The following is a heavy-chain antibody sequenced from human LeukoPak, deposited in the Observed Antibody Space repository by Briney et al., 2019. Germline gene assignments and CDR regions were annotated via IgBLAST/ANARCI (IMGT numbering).Heavy chain of an antibody. D-gene: IGHD1-26*01. Sequence: GGSLRLSCEASGFTFSIYWMTWVRQAPGKGVEWVANINEDGSEIYYVDSVKGRFTISRDNAKNSLHLQMNSLRAEDTAVYYCAKDGKGQGYFDLWGRGTLVTVSS. J-gene: IGHJ2*01. CDR1: GFTFSIYW. CDR3: AKDGKGQGYFDL. CDR2: INEDGSEI. V-gene: IGHV3-7*01.